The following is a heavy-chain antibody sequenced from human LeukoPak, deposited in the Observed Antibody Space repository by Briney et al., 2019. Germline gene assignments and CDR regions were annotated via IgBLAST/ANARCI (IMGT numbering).Heavy chain of an antibody. CDR1: GFTFSSYG. V-gene: IGHV3-33*06. J-gene: IGHJ4*02. D-gene: IGHD6-6*01. CDR3: AKGKEYSSSSPPGW. Sequence: GGSLRLSCAASGFTFSSYGMPWVRQAPGKGLEWVAVIWYDGSNKYYADSVKGRFTISRDNSKNTLYLQMNSLRAEDTAVYYCAKGKEYSSSSPPGWWGQGTLVTVSS. CDR2: IWYDGSNK.